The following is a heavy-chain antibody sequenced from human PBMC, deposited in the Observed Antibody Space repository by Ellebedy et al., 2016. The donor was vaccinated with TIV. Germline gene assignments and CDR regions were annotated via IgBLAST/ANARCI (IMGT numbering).Heavy chain of an antibody. D-gene: IGHD5-12*01. J-gene: IGHJ5*01. CDR3: ARLKAVRDISMYNYFDS. V-gene: IGHV4-4*02. Sequence: SQTLSLTCAVSGGSISSNNWWSWVRQPPGKGLEWIGYIYYSGTSKYNASLKSRVTISVDTSKNQFSLKLSSVTAADTAVYYCARLKAVRDISMYNYFDSWGQGTLVTVSS. CDR1: GGSISSNNW. CDR2: IYYSGTS.